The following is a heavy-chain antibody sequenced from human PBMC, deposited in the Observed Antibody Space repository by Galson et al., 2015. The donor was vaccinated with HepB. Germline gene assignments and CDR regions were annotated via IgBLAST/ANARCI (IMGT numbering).Heavy chain of an antibody. Sequence: SLRLSCAASGFIFTSYSMNWVRQAPGRGLEWVSYISSSSSPIYYADSVKGRFTISRDNAKSSVFLQMNSLRAEDTAVYYCVRGFHRRLYDSSGYFPTWGQGTVVTVSS. J-gene: IGHJ3*01. D-gene: IGHD3-22*01. CDR1: GFIFTSYS. CDR3: VRGFHRRLYDSSGYFPT. V-gene: IGHV3-48*01. CDR2: ISSSSSPI.